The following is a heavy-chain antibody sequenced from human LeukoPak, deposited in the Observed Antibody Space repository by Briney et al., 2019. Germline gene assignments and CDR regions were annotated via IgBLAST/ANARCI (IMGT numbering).Heavy chain of an antibody. CDR3: ARPLSIAYYYYGMDV. J-gene: IGHJ6*02. CDR2: IYPGDSDT. Sequence: GESLKISCKGSGYSFTSYWIGWVRKMPGKGLEWMGIIYPGDSDTRYSPSFQGQVTISADKSISTAYLQWSSLKASDTAMYYCARPLSIAYYYYGMDVWGQGTTVTVSS. D-gene: IGHD2-2*01. CDR1: GYSFTSYW. V-gene: IGHV5-51*01.